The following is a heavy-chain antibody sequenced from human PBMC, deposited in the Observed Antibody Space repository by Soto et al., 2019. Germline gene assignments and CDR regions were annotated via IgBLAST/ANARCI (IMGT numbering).Heavy chain of an antibody. J-gene: IGHJ4*02. CDR2: IKQDGSEK. D-gene: IGHD3-10*01. CDR3: AKALYMSVTDDPYYFDY. Sequence: GGSLRLSCAASGCTFSSYWMSWVRQAPGKGLEWVANIKQDGSEKYYADSVKGRFTISRDNAKNSLYLQMNSLRAEDTALYYCAKALYMSVTDDPYYFDYWGQGTLVTVSS. CDR1: GCTFSSYW. V-gene: IGHV3-7*03.